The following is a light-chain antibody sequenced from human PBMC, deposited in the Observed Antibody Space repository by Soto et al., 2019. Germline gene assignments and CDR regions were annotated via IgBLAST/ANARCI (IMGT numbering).Light chain of an antibody. CDR1: SSNIGAGYD. CDR2: GNT. J-gene: IGLJ3*02. V-gene: IGLV1-40*01. Sequence: QLVLTQPPSVSGAPGQRVTISCTGSSSNIGAGYDVHWYQQLPGTAPTLLISGNTDRPSGVPDRFSGPKSGTSASLAITGLQTEDEADYYCQSFDRSLTAWVFGGGTKLTVL. CDR3: QSFDRSLTAWV.